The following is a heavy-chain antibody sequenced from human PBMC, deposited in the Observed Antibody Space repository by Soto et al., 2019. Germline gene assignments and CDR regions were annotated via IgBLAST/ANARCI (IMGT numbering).Heavy chain of an antibody. D-gene: IGHD5-12*01. CDR1: GLTFDVYS. V-gene: IGHV3-43*01. Sequence: EVQLVESGGVVVQPGGSLGLSCGASGLTFDVYSIHWVRQAPGKGLEWVSRSVWAGSSAIYAVSVKGRFTISRDNTKTSLPLQMSSLRTEDTAFYYCARKSRDSYNYFDSWGQGTLVTVSS. CDR3: ARKSRDSYNYFDS. CDR2: SVWAGSSA. J-gene: IGHJ4*02.